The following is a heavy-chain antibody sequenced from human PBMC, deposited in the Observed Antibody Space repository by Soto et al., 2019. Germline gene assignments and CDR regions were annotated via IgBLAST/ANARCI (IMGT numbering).Heavy chain of an antibody. CDR2: ISYDGSNK. CDR3: AKDREGYYLDSSGGFDS. Sequence: GESLKISCAASGFTFSNYGMHWVRQAPGKGLEWVAVISYDGSNKYYADSVKGRFTISRDNSKNTLFLQMNSLRAEDTAVYYCAKDREGYYLDSSGGFDSWGQGTLVTVSS. J-gene: IGHJ4*02. CDR1: GFTFSNYG. D-gene: IGHD3-22*01. V-gene: IGHV3-30*18.